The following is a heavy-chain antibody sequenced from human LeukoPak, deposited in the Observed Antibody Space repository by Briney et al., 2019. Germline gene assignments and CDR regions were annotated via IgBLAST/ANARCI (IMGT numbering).Heavy chain of an antibody. CDR3: ARNSGLADC. V-gene: IGHV1-8*01. J-gene: IGHJ4*02. D-gene: IGHD5-12*01. CDR2: MNPNSGNT. CDR1: GYTFSDYD. Sequence: ASVKVSCKASGYTFSDYDISWVRQATGQGLEWMGWMNPNSGNTGYAEKFQGRVTMTRDTSTNTAYMELTSLTSEDTAVYYCARNSGLADCWGQGTLVTVAS.